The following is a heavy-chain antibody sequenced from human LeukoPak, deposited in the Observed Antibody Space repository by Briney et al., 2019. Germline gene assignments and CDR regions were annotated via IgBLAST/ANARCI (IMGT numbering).Heavy chain of an antibody. Sequence: GASVKVSCKASGGTFSSYAISWVRQAPGQGLEWMGGIIPIFGTANYAQKFQGRVTINADKSTSTAYMELSSLRSEDTAVYYCARGGYCTNGVCYRDYYYYMDVWGKGTTVTVSS. D-gene: IGHD2-8*01. CDR2: IIPIFGTA. CDR3: ARGGYCTNGVCYRDYYYYMDV. J-gene: IGHJ6*03. V-gene: IGHV1-69*06. CDR1: GGTFSSYA.